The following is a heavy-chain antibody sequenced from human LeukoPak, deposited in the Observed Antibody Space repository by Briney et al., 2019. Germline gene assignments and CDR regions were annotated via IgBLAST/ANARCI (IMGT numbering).Heavy chain of an antibody. CDR2: IYHSGST. J-gene: IGHJ4*02. Sequence: PGGSLRLSCAASGFTFSDHYMDWVRQAPGKGLEWIGSIYHSGSTYYNPSLKSRVTISVDTSKNQFSLKLSSVTAADTAVYYCASLYGSGSNDYWGQGTLVTVSS. D-gene: IGHD3-10*01. CDR1: GFTFSDHY. CDR3: ASLYGSGSNDY. V-gene: IGHV4-38-2*01.